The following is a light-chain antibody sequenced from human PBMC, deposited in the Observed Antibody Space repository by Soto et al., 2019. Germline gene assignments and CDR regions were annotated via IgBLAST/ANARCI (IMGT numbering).Light chain of an antibody. Sequence: EILLTQYPGTLSLSPGERATLSCRASQSVSKNYLACYQQKPCQAPRLLIYGASNRATGIPDRLSGSGSGTEFTLTISRMEPEDFAVYYCQQYGSSGTFGQGTKVDIK. J-gene: IGKJ1*01. V-gene: IGKV3-20*01. CDR3: QQYGSSGT. CDR2: GAS. CDR1: QSVSKNY.